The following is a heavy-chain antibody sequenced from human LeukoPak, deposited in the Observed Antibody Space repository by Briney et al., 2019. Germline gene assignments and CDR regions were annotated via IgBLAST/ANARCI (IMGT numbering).Heavy chain of an antibody. CDR1: GGSISTSSYY. Sequence: SETLSLTCTVSGGSISTSSYYWGWIRQPPGKGLEWIGSIYYGGTTYYNPSLKSRVSISVDTSESQFSLKLSSVTAADTALYYCTRGLPRANNAFDIWGRGTMVTVSS. CDR2: IYYGGTT. CDR3: TRGLPRANNAFDI. J-gene: IGHJ3*02. V-gene: IGHV4-39*01.